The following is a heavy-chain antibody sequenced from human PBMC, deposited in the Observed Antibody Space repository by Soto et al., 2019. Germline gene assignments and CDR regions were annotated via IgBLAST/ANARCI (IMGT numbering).Heavy chain of an antibody. D-gene: IGHD3-3*01. V-gene: IGHV1-18*04. CDR3: ARLGITIFGVVINYYYGMDV. J-gene: IGHJ6*02. CDR1: GYTFTSYG. Sequence: VASVKVSCKASGYTFTSYGISWVRQAPGQGLEWMGWISAYNGNTNYAQKLQGRVTMTTDTSTSTAYMELRSLRSDDTAVYYCARLGITIFGVVINYYYGMDVWGQGTTVTVSS. CDR2: ISAYNGNT.